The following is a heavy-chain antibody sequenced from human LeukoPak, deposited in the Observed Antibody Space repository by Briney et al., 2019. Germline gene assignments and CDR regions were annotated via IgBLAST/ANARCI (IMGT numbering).Heavy chain of an antibody. J-gene: IGHJ4*02. CDR3: AKDYHPLLYHSSGEGYYFDY. V-gene: IGHV3-23*01. D-gene: IGHD3-22*01. Sequence: GESLRLSCAASGFTFSSYAMSWVRQAPGKGLEWVSAISGSGGRTYYADSVKGRFTISRDNSKNTLYLQMNSLRAEDTAVYYCAKDYHPLLYHSSGEGYYFDYWGQGTLVTVSS. CDR2: ISGSGGRT. CDR1: GFTFSSYA.